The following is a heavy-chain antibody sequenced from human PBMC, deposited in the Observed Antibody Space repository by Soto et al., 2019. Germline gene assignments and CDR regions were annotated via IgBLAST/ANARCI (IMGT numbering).Heavy chain of an antibody. CDR1: VGSISSSSYY. CDR3: ASQWELGVVNV. Sequence: SATLSLTCTVSVGSISSSSYYWGWIRQPPGEGLEWIGSIYDSGSTYYNPSLKSRVTISVDTSKNQLSLKLSSVTAADTAVYYCASQWELGVVNVWGQGTTVTVSS. V-gene: IGHV4-39*01. J-gene: IGHJ6*02. D-gene: IGHD1-26*01. CDR2: IYDSGST.